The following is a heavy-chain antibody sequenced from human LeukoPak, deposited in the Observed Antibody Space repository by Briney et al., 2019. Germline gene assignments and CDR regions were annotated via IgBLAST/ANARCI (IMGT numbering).Heavy chain of an antibody. Sequence: SQTLSLTCTVSGGSISSGSYYWSWIRQPAGKGLEWIGRIYSSGSTNYNPSLKSRVTISVDTSKNQFPLKLSSVTAADTAVYDCARDRYGSSYRFDPWGQGTLVTVSS. CDR1: GGSISSGSYY. J-gene: IGHJ5*02. V-gene: IGHV4-61*02. CDR2: IYSSGST. D-gene: IGHD6-13*01. CDR3: ARDRYGSSYRFDP.